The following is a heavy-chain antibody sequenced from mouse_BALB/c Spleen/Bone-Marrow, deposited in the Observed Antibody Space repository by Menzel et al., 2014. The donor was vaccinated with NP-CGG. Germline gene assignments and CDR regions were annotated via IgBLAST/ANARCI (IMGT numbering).Heavy chain of an antibody. D-gene: IGHD4-1*02. CDR2: INPGSGGT. V-gene: IGHV1-54*01. Sequence: QVQLQQSGAGLVRPGTSVKVSCKASGYAFTNYLIEWVKQRPGQGLEWIGVINPGSGGTNYCEKFKGKATLTADKSSSTAYMQLSSLTSHDSAVYFCARSTGTLFDYWGQGTTLTVSS. CDR1: GYAFTNYL. J-gene: IGHJ2*01. CDR3: ARSTGTLFDY.